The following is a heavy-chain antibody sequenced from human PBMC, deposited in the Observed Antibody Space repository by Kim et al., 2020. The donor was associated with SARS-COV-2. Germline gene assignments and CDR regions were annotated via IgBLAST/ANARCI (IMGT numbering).Heavy chain of an antibody. CDR3: ARSGYSTAQFYYYYGMDV. J-gene: IGHJ6*02. V-gene: IGHV1-69*13. CDR2: IIPIFGTA. D-gene: IGHD6-13*01. Sequence: SVKVSYKASGGTFSSYAISWVRQAPGQGLEWMGGIIPIFGTANYAQKFQGRVTITADESTSTAYMELSSLRSEDTAVYYCARSGYSTAQFYYYYGMDVWGQGTTVTVSS. CDR1: GGTFSSYA.